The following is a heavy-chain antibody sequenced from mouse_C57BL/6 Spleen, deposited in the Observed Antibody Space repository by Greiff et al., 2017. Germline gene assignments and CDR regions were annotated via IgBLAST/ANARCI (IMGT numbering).Heavy chain of an antibody. CDR2: INSDGGST. J-gene: IGHJ1*03. Sequence: EVKVVESGGGLVQPGESLKLSCESNEYEFPSHDMSWVRKTPEKRLELVAAINSDGGSTYYPDTVERRFIISRDNTKKTLYLQMSSLRSEDTALYYCARQVVYYWYFDVWGTGTTVTVSS. CDR3: ARQVVYYWYFDV. V-gene: IGHV5-2*01. CDR1: EYEFPSHD. D-gene: IGHD1-1*02.